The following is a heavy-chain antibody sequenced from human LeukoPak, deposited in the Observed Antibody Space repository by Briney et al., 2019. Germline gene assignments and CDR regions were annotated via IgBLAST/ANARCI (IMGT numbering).Heavy chain of an antibody. CDR1: GGSISSSSYY. CDR2: IYYSGST. Sequence: SETLSLTCTVSGGSISSSSYYWGWIRQPPGKGLEWIGSIYYSGSTYYNPSLKSRVTISVDTSKNQFPLKLSSVTAADTAVYYCARHPMSPYGLVMDVWGKGTTVTVSS. V-gene: IGHV4-39*01. J-gene: IGHJ6*03. D-gene: IGHD3-10*01. CDR3: ARHPMSPYGLVMDV.